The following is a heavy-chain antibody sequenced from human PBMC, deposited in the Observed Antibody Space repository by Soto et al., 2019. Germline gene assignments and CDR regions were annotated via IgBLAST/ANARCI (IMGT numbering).Heavy chain of an antibody. J-gene: IGHJ6*02. Sequence: ASVKVSCKASGYTFTSYGISWVRQAPGQGLEWMGWISAYNGNTNYAQKLQGRVTMTTDTSTSTAYMELRSLRSDDTAVYYCARATDILTGYYNDYGMGVWGQGTTVTVSS. V-gene: IGHV1-18*01. CDR1: GYTFTSYG. CDR2: ISAYNGNT. CDR3: ARATDILTGYYNDYGMGV. D-gene: IGHD3-9*01.